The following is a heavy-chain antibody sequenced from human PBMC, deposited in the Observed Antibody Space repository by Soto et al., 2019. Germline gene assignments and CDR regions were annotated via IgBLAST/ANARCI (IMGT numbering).Heavy chain of an antibody. CDR1: GGSISSYY. V-gene: IGHV4-59*01. D-gene: IGHD3-10*01. Sequence: SDTLSLTCTVSGGSISSYYWSWIRQPPGKGLEWIGYIYYSGSTNYNPSLKSRVTISVDTSKNQFSLRLSSVTAADTAVYYCARGNTMVRGVIISFPWLDPWGQGTLVTVSS. CDR2: IYYSGST. CDR3: ARGNTMVRGVIISFPWLDP. J-gene: IGHJ5*02.